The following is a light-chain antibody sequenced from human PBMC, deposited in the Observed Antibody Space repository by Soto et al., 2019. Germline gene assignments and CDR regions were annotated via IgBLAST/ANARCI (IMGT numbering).Light chain of an antibody. CDR3: SSYTAGGTI. V-gene: IGLV2-14*01. Sequence: QSVLTQPASVSGSPGQSITISSTGTSGDVGGYYYVSWYQQLPGKAPKLMISEVSNRPSGVSNRFSGSKSGNTASLTISGLQAEDEADYYCSSYTAGGTIFGTGTKVTVL. J-gene: IGLJ1*01. CDR2: EVS. CDR1: SGDVGGYYY.